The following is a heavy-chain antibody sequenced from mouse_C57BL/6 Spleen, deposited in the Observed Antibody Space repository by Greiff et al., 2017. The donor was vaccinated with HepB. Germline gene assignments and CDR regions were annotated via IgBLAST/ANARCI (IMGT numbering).Heavy chain of an antibody. CDR2: IYPGSGST. Sequence: QVQLQQPGAELVKPGASVKMSCKASGYTFTSYWITWVKQRPGQGLEWIGDIYPGSGSTNYNQKFKGKSTLTVDKSSSTAYMQLSSLTSEDSAVYYCARSGYGNYEGYFDVWGTGTTVTVSS. V-gene: IGHV1-55*01. J-gene: IGHJ1*03. D-gene: IGHD2-1*01. CDR1: GYTFTSYW. CDR3: ARSGYGNYEGYFDV.